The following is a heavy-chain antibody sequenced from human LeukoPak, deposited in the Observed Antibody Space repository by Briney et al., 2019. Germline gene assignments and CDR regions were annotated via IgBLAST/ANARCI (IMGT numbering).Heavy chain of an antibody. V-gene: IGHV3-11*01. CDR3: VRWDSTASHFYYFDY. CDR1: GFPFSDYS. Sequence: GGSLTLFCAPSGFPFSDYSMSWTRQAPGRGLECVSYSFGYTSSMYYEASLKGRFTISRNNAKNSLYLQVKSLRADDTAGYVRVRWDSTASHFYYFDYWGQGALVIVSS. D-gene: IGHD2/OR15-2a*01. CDR2: SFGYTSSM. J-gene: IGHJ4*02.